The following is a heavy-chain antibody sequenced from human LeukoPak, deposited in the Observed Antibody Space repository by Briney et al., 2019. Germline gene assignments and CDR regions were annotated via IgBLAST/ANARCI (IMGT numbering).Heavy chain of an antibody. CDR1: GFTFSSYG. CDR2: IWYDGSNK. Sequence: RSLRLSCAASGFTFSSYGMHWVRQAPGKGLEWVAVIWYDGSNKYYADSVKGRFTISRDNSKNTLYLQMNSLRAEDTAVYYCAAQFNDILTGYYNGPFDYWGQGTLVTVSS. CDR3: AAQFNDILTGYYNGPFDY. V-gene: IGHV3-33*01. D-gene: IGHD3-9*01. J-gene: IGHJ4*02.